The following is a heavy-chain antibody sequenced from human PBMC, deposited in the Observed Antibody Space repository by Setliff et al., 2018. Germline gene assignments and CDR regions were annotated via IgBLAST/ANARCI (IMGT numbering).Heavy chain of an antibody. CDR1: GFTFSTYG. D-gene: IGHD3-16*01. J-gene: IGHJ5*02. V-gene: IGHV3-48*04. CDR3: ARVNAYNWFDP. CDR2: LNNDGTTI. Sequence: PGGSLRLSCAASGFTFSTYGLNWVRQAPGKGLEWISYLNNDGTTIYYADSVRGRFTISRDNARDSLYLQMNSLRAEDTAVYYCARVNAYNWFDPWGQGTLVTVSS.